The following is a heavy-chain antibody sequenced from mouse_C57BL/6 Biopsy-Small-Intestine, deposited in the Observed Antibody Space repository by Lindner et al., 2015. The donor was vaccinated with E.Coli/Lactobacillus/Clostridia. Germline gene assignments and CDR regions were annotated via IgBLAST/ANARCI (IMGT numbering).Heavy chain of an antibody. CDR1: GYIFTTND. D-gene: IGHD1-2*01. J-gene: IGHJ4*01. Sequence: SVKVSCKASGYIFTTNDINWVRQAPGQGLEWMGWVNPDSGNAIYSQKFQDRVIMTRDTSTNTVYMELTNLKSEDTAVYFCARETSWTRNSGSTVQYYYYGLDVWGQGTTVTVSS. CDR2: VNPDSGNA. V-gene: IGHV1-84*02. CDR3: ARETSWTRNSGSTVQYYYYGLDV.